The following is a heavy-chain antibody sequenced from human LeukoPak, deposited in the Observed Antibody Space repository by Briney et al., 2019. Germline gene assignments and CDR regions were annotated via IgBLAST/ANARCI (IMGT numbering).Heavy chain of an antibody. CDR3: ARDGHWVFDY. Sequence: PGGSLRPSCAASGFTFSSYSMNWVRQARGEGLETVPCISSSSSYMYYADSVKGRFTISRDNAKNSLYIQMSRVRAEDTAVYYCARDGHWVFDYCGQGTLVTVSS. CDR2: ISSSSSYM. CDR1: GFTFSSYS. J-gene: IGHJ4*02. D-gene: IGHD7-27*01. V-gene: IGHV3-21*01.